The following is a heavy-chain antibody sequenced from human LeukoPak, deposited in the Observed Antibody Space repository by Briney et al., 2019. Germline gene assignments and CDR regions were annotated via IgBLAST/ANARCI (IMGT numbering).Heavy chain of an antibody. V-gene: IGHV4-34*01. CDR3: ARVVAVFYYYYGMDV. Sequence: SETLSLTCAVYGGSFSGYYWSWIRQPPGKGLEWIGEINHSGSTNFNPSLKSRVTISVDTSKNQFSLKLSSVTAADTAVYYCARVVAVFYYYYGMDVWGQGTTVTVSS. CDR1: GGSFSGYY. D-gene: IGHD5-12*01. CDR2: INHSGST. J-gene: IGHJ6*02.